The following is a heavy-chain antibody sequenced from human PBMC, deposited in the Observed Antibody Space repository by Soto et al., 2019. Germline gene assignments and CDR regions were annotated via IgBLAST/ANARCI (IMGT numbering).Heavy chain of an antibody. CDR1: GGTFSSYT. CDR3: ASSGYDSDRY. Sequence: QVQLVQSGAEVKKPGSSVKVSCKASGGTFSSYTISWVRQAPGQGLEWMGRNIPILGIANYAQKFQGSVTMTADNSPSTAYMELSGLRSEDTAVYYCASSGYDSDRYWGQGTLVTVSS. J-gene: IGHJ4*02. D-gene: IGHD5-12*01. CDR2: NIPILGIA. V-gene: IGHV1-69*02.